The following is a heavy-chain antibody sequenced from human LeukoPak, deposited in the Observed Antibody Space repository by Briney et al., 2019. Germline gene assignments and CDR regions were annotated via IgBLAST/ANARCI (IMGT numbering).Heavy chain of an antibody. V-gene: IGHV3-23*01. D-gene: IGHD3-10*01. CDR3: ARTYYYGSGSYSY. CDR2: VSGSGDST. Sequence: PGGSLRLSRAASGFIFTNYAMSWVRQPPGKGLEWVSVVSGSGDSTYYADSVKGRFTIPRDNSKNTLYLQMNSLRAEDTAVYYCARTYYYGSGSYSYWGQGTLVTVSS. CDR1: GFIFTNYA. J-gene: IGHJ4*02.